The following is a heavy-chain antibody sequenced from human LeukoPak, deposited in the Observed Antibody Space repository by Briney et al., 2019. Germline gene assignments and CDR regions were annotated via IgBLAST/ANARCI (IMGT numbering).Heavy chain of an antibody. CDR2: ISAYSGNT. J-gene: IGHJ4*02. Sequence: ASVMVSCKASGYTFSGYGFSWVRQAPGQGLEWMGWISAYSGNTKYAQKYQARVTLTTDTSTSTAYMELRSLRSDDTAVYYCARGGGSYGDYSLWLGYWGQGTLVTVSS. CDR3: ARGGGSYGDYSLWLGY. D-gene: IGHD4-17*01. V-gene: IGHV1-18*01. CDR1: GYTFSGYG.